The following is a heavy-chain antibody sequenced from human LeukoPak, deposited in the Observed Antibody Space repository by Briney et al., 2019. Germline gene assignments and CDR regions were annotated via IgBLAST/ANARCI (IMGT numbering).Heavy chain of an antibody. J-gene: IGHJ2*01. Sequence: SVKVSCAASGGTFSSYAISWVRQAPGQGLEWMGGIIPIFGTANYAQKFRGRVTITTDESTSTAYMELSSLRSEDTAVYYCARVGLRYCSSTSCTPDWYFDLWGRGTLVTVSS. CDR1: GGTFSSYA. CDR2: IIPIFGTA. D-gene: IGHD2-2*01. V-gene: IGHV1-69*05. CDR3: ARVGLRYCSSTSCTPDWYFDL.